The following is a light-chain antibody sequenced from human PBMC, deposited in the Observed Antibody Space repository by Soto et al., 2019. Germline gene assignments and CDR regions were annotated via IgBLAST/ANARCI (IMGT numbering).Light chain of an antibody. J-gene: IGKJ4*01. CDR3: QQYDNLPFT. V-gene: IGKV1-33*01. Sequence: DIQMTQSPSSLSASVGDRVSITCQASQDISHYLNWYQQKPGKAPTLLIYDASNLETGVPSRFSGGGSGTGFTFTISSLQPEDIATYYCQQYDNLPFTFGGGTKVEIK. CDR1: QDISHY. CDR2: DAS.